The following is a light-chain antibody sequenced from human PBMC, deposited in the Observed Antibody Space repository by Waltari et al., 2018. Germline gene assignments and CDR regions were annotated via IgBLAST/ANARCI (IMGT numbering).Light chain of an antibody. J-gene: IGKJ1*01. CDR1: QSLVHSDGKTY. V-gene: IGKV2-24*01. Sequence: DIVMTQTPLSSLVTLGQPASISSRSSQSLVHSDGKTYLSWLQQRPGPPPRLLIYQISKRFSGVPDRFSGSGAGTDFTLKISRLEPEDFAVYYCQQYGSSSSWTFGQGTKVEIK. CDR3: QQYGSSSSWT. CDR2: QIS.